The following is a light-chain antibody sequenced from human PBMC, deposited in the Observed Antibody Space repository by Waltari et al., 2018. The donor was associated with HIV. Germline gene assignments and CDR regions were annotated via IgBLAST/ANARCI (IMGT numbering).Light chain of an antibody. Sequence: QSALTQPASVPGSPGQSITISCTGTSSDIGDYDYVSWYQQHPGKAPQLMIYGVPNRPSGVSNRVSGSKSGNTASLTISVLQAEDEADYYCSSYTSSSTLYVFGTGTKVTVL. CDR3: SSYTSSSTLYV. J-gene: IGLJ1*01. V-gene: IGLV2-14*01. CDR2: GVP. CDR1: SSDIGDYDY.